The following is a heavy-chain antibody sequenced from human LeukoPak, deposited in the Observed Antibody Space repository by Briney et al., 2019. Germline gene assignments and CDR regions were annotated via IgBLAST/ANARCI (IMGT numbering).Heavy chain of an antibody. CDR1: GSTFSSYA. CDR2: ISSSGGSP. V-gene: IGHV3-23*01. CDR3: ADLGTTYYYDRSTY. D-gene: IGHD3-22*01. Sequence: GGSLRLSCAASGSTFSSYAMSGVRQAPGKGLNWVSGISSSGGSPYYADSVQGRFTISRDNSKNTLFLQMTGLRAEDTAVYYCADLGTTYYYDRSTYWGQGTLVAVSS. J-gene: IGHJ4*02.